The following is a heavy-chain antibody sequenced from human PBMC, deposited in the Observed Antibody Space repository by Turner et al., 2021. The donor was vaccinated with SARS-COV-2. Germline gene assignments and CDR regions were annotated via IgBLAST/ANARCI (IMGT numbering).Heavy chain of an antibody. D-gene: IGHD3-10*01. CDR1: GYTFTDYY. J-gene: IGHJ6*02. CDR3: ATDEAAMVRGVIPYYYYGMDV. CDR2: VDPEDGET. V-gene: IGHV1-69-2*01. Sequence: EVQLVQSGAEVKKPGATVKISCKVSGYTFTDYYMHWVQQAPGKGLEWMGLVDPEDGETIYAEKFQGRVTITADTSTDTAYMELSSLRSEDTAVYCCATDEAAMVRGVIPYYYYGMDVWGQGTTVTVSS.